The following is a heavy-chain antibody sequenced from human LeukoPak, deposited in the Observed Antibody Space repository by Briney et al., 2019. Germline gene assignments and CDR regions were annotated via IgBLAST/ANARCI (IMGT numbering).Heavy chain of an antibody. Sequence: PGGSLRLSCAASGFTFSSYAMSLVRQAPGKGLEWASAISGSGGSTYYADSVKGRFTISRDNSKNTLYLQMNSLRAEDTAVYYCAKRDDSYYYYMDVWGKGTTVTVSS. J-gene: IGHJ6*03. V-gene: IGHV3-23*01. CDR1: GFTFSSYA. D-gene: IGHD5-24*01. CDR3: AKRDDSYYYYMDV. CDR2: ISGSGGST.